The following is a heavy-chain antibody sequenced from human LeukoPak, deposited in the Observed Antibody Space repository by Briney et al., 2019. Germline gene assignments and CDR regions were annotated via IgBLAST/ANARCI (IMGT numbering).Heavy chain of an antibody. CDR3: AREDTAMVSPFDY. D-gene: IGHD5-18*01. CDR1: GFTFSSYE. Sequence: GGSLRLSCAASGFTFSSYEMNWVRQAPGKGLEWVSYISNSGSTIYYADSVKGRFTISRDNAKNSLYLQMNSLRAEDTAVYYCAREDTAMVSPFDYWGQGTLVTVSS. CDR2: ISNSGSTI. J-gene: IGHJ4*02. V-gene: IGHV3-48*03.